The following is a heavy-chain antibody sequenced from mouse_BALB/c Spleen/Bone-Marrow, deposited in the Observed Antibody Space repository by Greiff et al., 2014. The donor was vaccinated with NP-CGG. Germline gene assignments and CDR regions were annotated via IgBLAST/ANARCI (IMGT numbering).Heavy chain of an antibody. CDR2: IFPGSGNT. J-gene: IGHJ4*01. Sequence: VQLQESGPELVKPGASVKISCKASGYSFTSYYIHWVKQRPGQGLEWIGWIFPGSGNTKYNEKFKGKATLTADTSSSTAYMQLSSLTSEDSAVYFCARGRFTTVVATGAMDYWGQRTSVTVSS. V-gene: IGHV1-66*01. D-gene: IGHD1-1*01. CDR1: GYSFTSYY. CDR3: ARGRFTTVVATGAMDY.